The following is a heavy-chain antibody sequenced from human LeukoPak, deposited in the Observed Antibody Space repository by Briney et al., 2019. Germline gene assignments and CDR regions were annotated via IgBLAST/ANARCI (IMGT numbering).Heavy chain of an antibody. D-gene: IGHD6-13*01. J-gene: IGHJ1*01. CDR2: INPNSGGT. CDR1: GYTFTGYY. Sequence: GASVKVSCKASGYTFTGYYMHWVRQAPGQGLEWMGWINPNSGGTNYAQKFQGRVTMTRDTSISTAYMELSRLRSDDTAVYYCARDRWEGSSSHFQHWGQGTLVTVSS. V-gene: IGHV1-2*02. CDR3: ARDRWEGSSSHFQH.